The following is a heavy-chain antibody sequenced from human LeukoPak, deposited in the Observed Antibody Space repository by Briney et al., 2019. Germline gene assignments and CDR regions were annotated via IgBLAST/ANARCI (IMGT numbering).Heavy chain of an antibody. CDR2: ISSSSSYI. CDR1: GFTFSSYS. Sequence: GGSLRLSCAASGFTFSSYSMNWVRQAPGKGLEWVSSISSSSSYIYYADSVKGRFTISRDNAKNSLYLQMNSLRAEDTAVYYCARDLYGAKVYYFDYWGQGTLVTVSS. J-gene: IGHJ4*02. V-gene: IGHV3-21*01. CDR3: ARDLYGAKVYYFDY. D-gene: IGHD4-17*01.